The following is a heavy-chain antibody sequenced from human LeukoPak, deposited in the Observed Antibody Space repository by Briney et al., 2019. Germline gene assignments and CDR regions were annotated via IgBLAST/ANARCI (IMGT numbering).Heavy chain of an antibody. CDR3: AKDRIAVAGSIFDY. J-gene: IGHJ4*01. CDR1: GFTFSSYA. Sequence: GGSLRLSCAASGFTFSSYAMSWVRQAPGKGLEWVSAISGSGGSTYYADSVKGRFTISRDNSKNTLSLQMNSLRAEATAVYCCAKDRIAVAGSIFDYWGHGTLVTVSS. CDR2: ISGSGGST. D-gene: IGHD6-19*01. V-gene: IGHV3-23*01.